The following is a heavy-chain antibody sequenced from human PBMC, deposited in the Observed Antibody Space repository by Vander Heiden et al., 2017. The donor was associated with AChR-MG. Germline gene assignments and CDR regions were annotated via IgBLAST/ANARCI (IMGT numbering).Heavy chain of an antibody. J-gene: IGHJ4*02. D-gene: IGHD6-6*01. Sequence: QVQLVESGGGVVQPGRSLRLSCAASGFTFSSYGMHWVRQAPGKGLEWVAVISYDGSNKYYADSVKGRFTISRDNSKNTLYLQMNSLRAEDTAVYYCAKEDSSSPLLDYWGQGTLVTVSS. CDR2: ISYDGSNK. V-gene: IGHV3-30*18. CDR3: AKEDSSSPLLDY. CDR1: GFTFSSYG.